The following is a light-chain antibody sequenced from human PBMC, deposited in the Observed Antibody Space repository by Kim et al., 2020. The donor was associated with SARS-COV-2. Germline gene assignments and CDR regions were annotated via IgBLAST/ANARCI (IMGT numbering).Light chain of an antibody. CDR2: YDS. CDR1: NIGSKS. J-gene: IGLJ3*02. Sequence: PGKTARITCGGNNIGSKSVHWYQQKPGQAPVLVIYYDSDRPSGIPERFSGSNAGNTATLTISRVEAGDEADYYCQVWDSSSDHPVFGGGTQLTVL. V-gene: IGLV3-21*04. CDR3: QVWDSSSDHPV.